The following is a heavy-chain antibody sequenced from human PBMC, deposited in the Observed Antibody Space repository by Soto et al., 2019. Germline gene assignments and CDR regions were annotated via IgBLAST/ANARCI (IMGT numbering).Heavy chain of an antibody. V-gene: IGHV4-4*07. D-gene: IGHD3-3*01. Sequence: SETLSLTCTVSGGSISSYYWSWIRQPAGKGLEWIGRIYTSGSTNYNPSLKSRVTMSVDTSKNQFSLKLSSVTAADTAVYYCARDRGRDFWSGYCIFDYWGQGTLVTVYS. CDR2: IYTSGST. CDR3: ARDRGRDFWSGYCIFDY. J-gene: IGHJ4*02. CDR1: GGSISSYY.